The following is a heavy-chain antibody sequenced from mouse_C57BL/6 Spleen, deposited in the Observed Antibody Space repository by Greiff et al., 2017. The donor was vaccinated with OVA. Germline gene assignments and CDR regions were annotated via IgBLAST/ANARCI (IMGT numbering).Heavy chain of an antibody. V-gene: IGHV3-6*01. CDR1: GYSITSGYY. CDR3: ASQFITTVGYAMDY. D-gene: IGHD1-1*01. CDR2: ISYDGSN. J-gene: IGHJ4*01. Sequence: EVHLVESGPGLVKPSQSLSLTCSVTGYSITSGYYWNWIRQFPGNKLEWMGYISYDGSNNYNPSLKNRISITRDTSKNQFFLKLNSVTTEDTATYYCASQFITTVGYAMDYWGQGTSVTVSS.